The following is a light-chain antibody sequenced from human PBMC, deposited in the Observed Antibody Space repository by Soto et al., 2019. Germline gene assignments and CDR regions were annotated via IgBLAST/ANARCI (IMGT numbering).Light chain of an antibody. V-gene: IGKV3-11*01. J-gene: IGKJ5*01. CDR1: QSVSSY. CDR2: DAS. Sequence: EIVLTQSPATLSLSPGARATLSCRASQSVSSYLAWYQQKPGQAPSLLIYDASNRATGIPARFSGSGSGTEFTLTISSLDPEDFAVYYCQQRSNWPTFGQGTRLEIK. CDR3: QQRSNWPT.